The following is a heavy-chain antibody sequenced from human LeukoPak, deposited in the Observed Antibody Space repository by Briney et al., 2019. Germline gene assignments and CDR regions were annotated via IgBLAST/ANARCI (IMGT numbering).Heavy chain of an antibody. J-gene: IGHJ3*02. CDR3: AKYGDYDAFDT. CDR1: GFTFSRHG. D-gene: IGHD4-17*01. CDR2: IWYDGSNK. V-gene: IGHV3-33*06. Sequence: PGRSLRLSCVASGFTFSRHGMQWVRQAPGKGLEWVTVIWYDGSNKYNAGSVKGRFTISRDNSKNTLYLQMNSLRAEETAVYYWAKYGDYDAFDTWGKGTMVTVSS.